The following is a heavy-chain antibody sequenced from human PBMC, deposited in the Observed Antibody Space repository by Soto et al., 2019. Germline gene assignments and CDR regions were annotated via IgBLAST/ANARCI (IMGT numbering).Heavy chain of an antibody. CDR2: IDPSDSYT. CDR1: GYSFTSYW. J-gene: IGHJ6*02. V-gene: IGHV5-10-1*01. CDR3: ARQPAAAGTRGDYYYYGMDV. D-gene: IGHD6-13*01. Sequence: GESLTISCKGSGYSFTSYWISWVRQMPGKGLEWMGRIDPSDSYTNYSPSFQGHVTISADKSISTAYLQWSSLKASDTAMYYCARQPAAAGTRGDYYYYGMDVWGQGTTVTVS.